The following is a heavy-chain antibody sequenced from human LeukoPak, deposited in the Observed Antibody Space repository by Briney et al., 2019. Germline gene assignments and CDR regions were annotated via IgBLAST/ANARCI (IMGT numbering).Heavy chain of an antibody. CDR3: ARSHPYDILTHDY. D-gene: IGHD3-9*01. Sequence: SETLSLTCAVYGGSFSGYYWSWIRKPPGKGLEWIGEINHSGSTNYNPSLKSRVTISVDTSKNQFSLKLSSVTAADTAVYYCARSHPYDILTHDYWGQGTLVTVSS. J-gene: IGHJ4*02. CDR1: GGSFSGYY. V-gene: IGHV4-34*01. CDR2: INHSGST.